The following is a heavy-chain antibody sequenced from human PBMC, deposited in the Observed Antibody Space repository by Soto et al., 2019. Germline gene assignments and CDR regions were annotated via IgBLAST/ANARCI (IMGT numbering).Heavy chain of an antibody. Sequence: EVQLVESGGGLIQPGGSLRLSCAVSGFTVSNNYMSWVRQAPGKGLEGVSVIYSGGYTAYGDSVKGRFTISRDNSKNTLNLKGTARGPAARAGDSCATSRGGGGYWGQGTLVTVSS. CDR2: IYSGGYT. CDR3: ATSRGGGGY. V-gene: IGHV3-53*01. CDR1: GFTVSNNY. D-gene: IGHD3-10*01. J-gene: IGHJ4*02.